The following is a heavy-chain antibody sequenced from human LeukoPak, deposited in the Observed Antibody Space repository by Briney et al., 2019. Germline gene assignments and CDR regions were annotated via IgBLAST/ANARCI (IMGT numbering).Heavy chain of an antibody. Sequence: GGSLRLSCAASGFTFSSYAMTWVRQAPGKGLEWVSTISGSGGNTYYADSVEGRFTISRDNSKNTLYLQMNSLRAEDTAVYYCAKDRSYSGLVTASLDYRGRGTLVTVSS. CDR2: ISGSGGNT. J-gene: IGHJ4*02. D-gene: IGHD1-26*01. CDR1: GFTFSSYA. CDR3: AKDRSYSGLVTASLDY. V-gene: IGHV3-23*01.